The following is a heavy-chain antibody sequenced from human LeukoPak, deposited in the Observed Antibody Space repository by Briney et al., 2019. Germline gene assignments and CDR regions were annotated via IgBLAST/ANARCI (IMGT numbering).Heavy chain of an antibody. CDR1: GYSFTSYW. CDR2: LYPGDSDT. J-gene: IGHJ3*02. D-gene: IGHD6-13*01. CDR3: ARLYLPYTSAWYGSAFDI. V-gene: IGHV5-51*01. Sequence: GESLKISCKGSGYSFTSYWIAWVRQMPGKGLEWMGILYPGDSDTRYSPSFQGQVTISADRSITTAYLQWSSLKASDTAMYSCARLYLPYTSAWYGSAFDIWGQGTMVTVSS.